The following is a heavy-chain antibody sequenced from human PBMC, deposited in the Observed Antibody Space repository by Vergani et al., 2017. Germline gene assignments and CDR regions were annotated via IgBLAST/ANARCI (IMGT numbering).Heavy chain of an antibody. D-gene: IGHD2-15*01. CDR1: GFTFDDYT. CDR2: ISWDGGST. J-gene: IGHJ6*03. CDR3: ARVAPYCSGGSCYSRGSYYYYMDV. Sequence: EVQLVESGGVVVQPGGSLRLSCAASGFTFDDYTMHWVRQAPGKGLEWVSLISWDGGSTYYADSVKGRFTISRDNSKNSLYLQMNSLRAEDTAVSYCARVAPYCSGGSCYSRGSYYYYMDVWGKGTTVTVSS. V-gene: IGHV3-43*01.